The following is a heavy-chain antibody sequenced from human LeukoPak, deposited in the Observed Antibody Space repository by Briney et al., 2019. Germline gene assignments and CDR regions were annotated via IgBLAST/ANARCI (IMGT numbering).Heavy chain of an antibody. CDR1: GGSINSYY. D-gene: IGHD4-17*01. V-gene: IGHV4-4*07. Sequence: SETLSLTCTVSGGSINSYYWSWIRQPAGKGLEWIGRIYTSGSTDYNPSLKSRVTISVDRSKNQFSLKLSSVTAADTAVYYCARRDYGDYKIYFDYWGQGTLVTVSS. CDR2: IYTSGST. CDR3: ARRDYGDYKIYFDY. J-gene: IGHJ4*02.